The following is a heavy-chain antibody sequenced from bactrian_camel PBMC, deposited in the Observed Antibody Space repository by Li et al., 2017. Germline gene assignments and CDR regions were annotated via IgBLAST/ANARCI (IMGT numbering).Heavy chain of an antibody. CDR1: GTINNNLC. CDR3: TSLYNRY. CDR2: TRAGVCP. J-gene: IGHJ4*01. D-gene: IGHD2*01. V-gene: IGHV3S53*01. Sequence: VQLVESGGGSVQTGGSQTLSCEASGTINNNLCMGWFREAPGKVREGVATTRAGVCPYVVDSVKGRFTISQDNAKSTLYLQLTSLKTEDTAMYFCTSLYNRYSGQGTQVTVS.